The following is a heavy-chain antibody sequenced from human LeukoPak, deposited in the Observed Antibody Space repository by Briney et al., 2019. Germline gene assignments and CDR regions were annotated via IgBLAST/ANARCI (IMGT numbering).Heavy chain of an antibody. D-gene: IGHD3-22*01. Sequence: GGSLRLSCAASGFTFSDYYMSWVRQAPGKGLEWVSVIYSGGSTYYADSVKSRFTISRDSSKNTLYLQMNSLRAEDTAVYYCARAAYYYDSSGHWGQGTLVTVSS. CDR1: GFTFSDYY. CDR2: IYSGGST. J-gene: IGHJ4*02. CDR3: ARAAYYYDSSGH. V-gene: IGHV3-66*01.